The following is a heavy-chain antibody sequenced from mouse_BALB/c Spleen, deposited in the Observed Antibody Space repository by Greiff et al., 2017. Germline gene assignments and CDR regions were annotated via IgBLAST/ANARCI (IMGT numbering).Heavy chain of an antibody. V-gene: IGHV5-6-5*01. CDR3: ARGRDDGSNFDY. CDR2: ISSGGST. Sequence: EVKLVESGGGLVKPGGSLKLSCAASGFTFSSYAMSWVRQTPEKRLEWVASISSGGSTYYPDSVNGRFTISRDNARNILYLQMSSLRSEDTAMYYSARGRDDGSNFDYWGQGTTLTVSS. CDR1: GFTFSSYA. J-gene: IGHJ2*01. D-gene: IGHD1-1*01.